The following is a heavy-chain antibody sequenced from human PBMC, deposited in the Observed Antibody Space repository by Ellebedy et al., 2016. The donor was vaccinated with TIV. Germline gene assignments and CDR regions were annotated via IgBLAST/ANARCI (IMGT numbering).Heavy chain of an antibody. CDR3: AKDGGAIAAAGDLDY. CDR1: GFTFSDYY. CDR2: ISSSGSTI. D-gene: IGHD6-13*01. J-gene: IGHJ4*02. Sequence: GESLKISXAASGFTFSDYYMSWIRQAPGKGLEWVSYISSSGSTIYYADSVKGRFTISRDNSKNTLYLQMNSLRAEDTAVYYCAKDGGAIAAAGDLDYWGQGTLVTVSS. V-gene: IGHV3-11*04.